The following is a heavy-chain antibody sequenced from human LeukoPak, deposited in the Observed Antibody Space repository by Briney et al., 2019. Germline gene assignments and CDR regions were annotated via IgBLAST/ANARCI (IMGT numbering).Heavy chain of an antibody. V-gene: IGHV3-21*01. CDR3: ARDRIIYGDYGDAFDI. D-gene: IGHD4-17*01. CDR2: ISGSGTNT. Sequence: GGSLRLSCAASGFTFSSYAMNWVRQAPGKGLEWVSAISGSGTNTYYADSVKGRFTISRDNAKNSLYLQMNSLRAEDTAVYFCARDRIIYGDYGDAFDIWGQGTMVTVSS. J-gene: IGHJ3*02. CDR1: GFTFSSYA.